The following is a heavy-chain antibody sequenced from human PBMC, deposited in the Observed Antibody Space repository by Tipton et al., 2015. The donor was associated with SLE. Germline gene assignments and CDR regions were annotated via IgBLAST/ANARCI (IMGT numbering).Heavy chain of an antibody. V-gene: IGHV4-39*07. CDR1: GGSISSSSYY. D-gene: IGHD5-24*01. Sequence: TLSLTCTVSGGSISSSSYYWGWIRQPPGKGLEWIGSIYYSGSTNYNPSLKSRVTISVDTSKKQFSLKLSSVTAADTAVYYCARAYLGVVEMATMRGAFDIWGQGTMVTVSS. J-gene: IGHJ3*02. CDR3: ARAYLGVVEMATMRGAFDI. CDR2: IYYSGST.